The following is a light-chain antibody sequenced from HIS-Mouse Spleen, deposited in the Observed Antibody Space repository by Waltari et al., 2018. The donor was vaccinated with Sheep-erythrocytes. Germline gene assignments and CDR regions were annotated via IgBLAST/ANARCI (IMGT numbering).Light chain of an antibody. Sequence: QSALTQPASVSGSPGQSITIPCTGTSSDVGSYNLVSWYQQHPGKAPKLRIYEGSKRPSGVSNRFSGSKSGNTASLTISGLQAEDEADYYCCSYAGSSTFHVVFGGGTKLTVL. V-gene: IGLV2-23*03. CDR3: CSYAGSSTFHVV. CDR2: EGS. J-gene: IGLJ2*01. CDR1: SSDVGSYNL.